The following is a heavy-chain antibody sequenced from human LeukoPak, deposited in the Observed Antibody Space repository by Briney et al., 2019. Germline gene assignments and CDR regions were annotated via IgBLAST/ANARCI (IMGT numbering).Heavy chain of an antibody. CDR1: GFTFSSYS. D-gene: IGHD6-19*01. V-gene: IGHV3-21*01. CDR3: ARGSGWYSVYYFDY. CDR2: ISSSSSYI. J-gene: IGHJ4*02. Sequence: GGSLRLSCAASGFTFSSYSMNWVRQAPGKGLEWVSSISSSSSYIYYADSVKGRFTISRDNAKNSLYLQMNSLRAEDTAVYYCARGSGWYSVYYFDYWGQGTLVTVSS.